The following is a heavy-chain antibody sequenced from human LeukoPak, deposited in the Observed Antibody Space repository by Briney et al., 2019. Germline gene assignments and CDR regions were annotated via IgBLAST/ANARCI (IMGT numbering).Heavy chain of an antibody. CDR1: GFTFDDYA. V-gene: IGHV3-9*01. CDR2: ISWNSGSI. J-gene: IGHJ4*02. Sequence: GRSLRLSCAASGFTFDDYAMHWVRQAPGKGLEGVSGISWNSGSIGYADSVKGRFTISRDNAKNSLYLQMNSLRAEDTALYYCAKVVGYSGYDLVGPIDYWGQGTLVTVSS. D-gene: IGHD5-12*01. CDR3: AKVVGYSGYDLVGPIDY.